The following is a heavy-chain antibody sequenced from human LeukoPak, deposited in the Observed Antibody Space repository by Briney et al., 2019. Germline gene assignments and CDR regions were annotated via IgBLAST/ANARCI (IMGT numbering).Heavy chain of an antibody. Sequence: GGSLRLSCAASGFTFSNYWMTWVRQAPGKGLEWVANIKQDGSEQDYVDSVKGRFTISRDNAKNSLYLEMNSLRAEDTAVYYCARGGATSDYWGQGTLVTVSS. D-gene: IGHD4/OR15-4a*01. CDR3: ARGGATSDY. V-gene: IGHV3-7*05. CDR1: GFTFSNYW. CDR2: IKQDGSEQ. J-gene: IGHJ4*02.